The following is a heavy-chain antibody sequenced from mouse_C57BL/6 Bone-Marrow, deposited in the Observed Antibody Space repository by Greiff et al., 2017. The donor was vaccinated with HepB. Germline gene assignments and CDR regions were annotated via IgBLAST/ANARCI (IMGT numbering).Heavy chain of an antibody. CDR1: GFTFTDYY. D-gene: IGHD2-2*01. V-gene: IGHV7-3*01. Sequence: EVKLVESGGGLVQPGGSLSLSCAASGFTFTDYYMSWVRQPPGKALEWLGFIRNKANGYTTEYSASVKGRFTISRDNSQSILYLQMNALRAEDSATYYCARYPLGLRRAMDYWGQGTSVTVSS. CDR3: ARYPLGLRRAMDY. CDR2: IRNKANGYTT. J-gene: IGHJ4*01.